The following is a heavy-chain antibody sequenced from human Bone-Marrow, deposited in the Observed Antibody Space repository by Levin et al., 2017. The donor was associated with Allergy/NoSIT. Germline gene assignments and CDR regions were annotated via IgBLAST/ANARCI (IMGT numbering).Heavy chain of an antibody. D-gene: IGHD5-18*01. CDR2: IKQDGSEK. J-gene: IGHJ3*01. Sequence: GGSLRLSCVGSEFTLSRYWMSWVRQAPGKGLEWVANIKQDGSEKNYVDSVKGRISISRDNAKNSLYVQLNSLRAEDTAVYYCARESSGYNDSLGAFDLWGQGTMVTVSS. CDR1: EFTLSRYW. CDR3: ARESSGYNDSLGAFDL. V-gene: IGHV3-7*04.